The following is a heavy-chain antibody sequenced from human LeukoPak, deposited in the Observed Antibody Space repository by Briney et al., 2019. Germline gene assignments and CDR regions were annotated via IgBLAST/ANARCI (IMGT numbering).Heavy chain of an antibody. CDR2: IIPRFDIR. V-gene: IGHV1-69*13. Sequence: ASVKVSCKASGYTFTSYGISWVRQAPGQGLVWMGGIIPRFDIRYHAQKFQGRVTITADESTSTAYMELSSLRSEDTAVYYCARDPQRDNWGQGSLVTVSS. J-gene: IGHJ4*02. CDR1: GYTFTSYG. CDR3: ARDPQRDN.